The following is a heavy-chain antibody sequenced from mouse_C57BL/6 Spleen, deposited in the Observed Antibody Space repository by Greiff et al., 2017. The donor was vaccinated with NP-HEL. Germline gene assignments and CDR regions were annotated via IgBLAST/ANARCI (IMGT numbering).Heavy chain of an antibody. D-gene: IGHD3-2*02. Sequence: DVMLVESGGGLVKTGGSLKLSCAASGFTFSSYAMSWVRQTPEKRLEWVATISDGGSYTYSPDNVKGRFTISRDNAKNNLYLQMSHLKSEDTAMYYCARDRAQATVAYWSQGTRVTVAA. CDR2: ISDGGSYT. CDR1: GFTFSSYA. V-gene: IGHV5-4*01. CDR3: ARDRAQATVAY. J-gene: IGHJ3*01.